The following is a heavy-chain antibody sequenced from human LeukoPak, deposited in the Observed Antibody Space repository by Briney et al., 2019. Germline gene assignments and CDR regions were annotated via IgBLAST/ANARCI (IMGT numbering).Heavy chain of an antibody. Sequence: SETLSLTCTVSGGSISSYYWSWIRQPPGKGLEWIGYIYYNGTTKYNPSLKSRVTISVDTSKNQFSLRLSSVTAADAAVYYCARGSRGGGAAFDIWGQGTMVTVSS. V-gene: IGHV4-59*01. CDR2: IYYNGTT. CDR3: ARGSRGGGAAFDI. D-gene: IGHD1-26*01. CDR1: GGSISSYY. J-gene: IGHJ3*02.